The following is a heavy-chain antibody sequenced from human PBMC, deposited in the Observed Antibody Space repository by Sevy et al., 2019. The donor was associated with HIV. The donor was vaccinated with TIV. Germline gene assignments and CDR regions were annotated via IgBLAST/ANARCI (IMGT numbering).Heavy chain of an antibody. CDR1: GFPLSTYW. Sequence: GGSLRLSCTCSGFPLSTYWMHWVRQIPGKGLDWVCLVNQDGSVKQYADSVRGRFTISRDNVKNTVFLYMNSLRTDDTALYYCARGIGSSGGLWGQGTLVTVSS. V-gene: IGHV3-74*01. CDR2: VNQDGSVK. CDR3: ARGIGSSGGL. D-gene: IGHD6-6*01. J-gene: IGHJ4*02.